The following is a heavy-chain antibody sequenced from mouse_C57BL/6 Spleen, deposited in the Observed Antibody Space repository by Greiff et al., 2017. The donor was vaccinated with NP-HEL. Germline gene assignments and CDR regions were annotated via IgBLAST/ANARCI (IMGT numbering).Heavy chain of an antibody. Sequence: QVQLQQPGAELVRPGSSVKLSCKASGYTFTSYWMHWVKQRPIQGLEWIGNIDPSDSETHYNQKFKDKATLTVDKSSSTAYMQLSSLTSEDSAVYYCARGRQLRLLDYWGQGTSVTVSS. V-gene: IGHV1-52*01. CDR3: ARGRQLRLLDY. CDR1: GYTFTSYW. CDR2: IDPSDSET. D-gene: IGHD3-2*02. J-gene: IGHJ4*01.